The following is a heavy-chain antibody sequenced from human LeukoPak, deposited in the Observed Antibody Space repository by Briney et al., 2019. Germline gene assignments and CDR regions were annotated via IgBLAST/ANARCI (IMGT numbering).Heavy chain of an antibody. Sequence: ASVKVSCKASGYTFTGHYMHWVRQAPGQGLEWMGWINPNSGVTNYAQKFQGGVTMTRDTSITTAYMELSSLRSDDTAVYHCAGGGPNYQDTSGYYHPCDYWGQGTLVTVSS. D-gene: IGHD3-22*01. J-gene: IGHJ4*02. CDR2: INPNSGVT. CDR3: AGGGPNYQDTSGYYHPCDY. V-gene: IGHV1-2*02. CDR1: GYTFTGHY.